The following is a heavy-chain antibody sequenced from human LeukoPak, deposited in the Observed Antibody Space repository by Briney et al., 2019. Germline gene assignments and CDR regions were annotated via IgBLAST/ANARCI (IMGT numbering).Heavy chain of an antibody. CDR1: GYTFTGYY. J-gene: IGHJ4*02. CDR2: INPNSGGT. CDR3: ARDPSYRSSTSCPPGY. Sequence: GASVKVSCKASGYTFTGYYMHWVRQAPGQGLEWMGWINPNSGGTNYAQKFQGRVTMTRDTSISTAYMELSRLRSDDTAVYYCARDPSYRSSTSCPPGYWGQGTLVTVSS. D-gene: IGHD2-2*01. V-gene: IGHV1-2*02.